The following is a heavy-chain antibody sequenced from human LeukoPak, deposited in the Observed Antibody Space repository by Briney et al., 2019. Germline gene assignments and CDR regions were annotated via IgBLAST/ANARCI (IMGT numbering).Heavy chain of an antibody. D-gene: IGHD6-13*01. CDR3: ASGYTSTWYLVLAY. V-gene: IGHV4-4*07. Sequence: SETLSLTCTVSGCSISSYYWSWIRQPAGKGLEWIGRYHTSGSTNYNPSLKSRVTMSADTSKNQFSLQLSSVTAADTAVYYCASGYTSTWYLVLAYWGQGTLVTVSS. J-gene: IGHJ4*02. CDR2: YHTSGST. CDR1: GCSISSYY.